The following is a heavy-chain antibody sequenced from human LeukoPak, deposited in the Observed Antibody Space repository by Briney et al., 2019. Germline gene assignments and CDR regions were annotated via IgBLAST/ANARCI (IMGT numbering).Heavy chain of an antibody. Sequence: PSETLSLTCTVSGGSISSYYWSWIRQPPGKGLEWIGYIYYSGSTNYNPSLKSRVTISVDTSKNQFSLKLSSVTAADTAVYCCARSYNYYYMDVWGKGTTVTVSS. V-gene: IGHV4-59*01. CDR2: IYYSGST. CDR1: GGSISSYY. J-gene: IGHJ6*03. CDR3: ARSYNYYYMDV.